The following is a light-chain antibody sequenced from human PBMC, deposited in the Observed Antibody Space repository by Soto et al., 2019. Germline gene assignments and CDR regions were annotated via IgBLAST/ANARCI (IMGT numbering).Light chain of an antibody. CDR1: QSVSYN. Sequence: EIVMTQSPATLSVSPGERATLSCRASQSVSYNLAWYQQKPGQGPRLLTYGAFTRATGIPARFSGSGSGTEFTLTISSLQSEDFAVYYCQQYKNWPPLTFGGGTKVEIK. CDR2: GAF. J-gene: IGKJ4*01. CDR3: QQYKNWPPLT. V-gene: IGKV3-15*01.